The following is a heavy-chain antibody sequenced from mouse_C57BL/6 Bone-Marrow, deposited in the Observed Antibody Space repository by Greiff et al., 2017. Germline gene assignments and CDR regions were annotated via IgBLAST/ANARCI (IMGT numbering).Heavy chain of an antibody. V-gene: IGHV1-15*01. CDR1: GYTFTDYE. CDR3: TSPDWYFDV. CDR2: IDPETGGT. J-gene: IGHJ1*03. Sequence: QVQLQQSGAELVRPGASVTLSCKASGYTFTDYEMHWVKQTPVHGLEWIGAIDPETGGTAYNQKFKGKAILTADNSSSTAYMELRSLTSEDSAVYYCTSPDWYFDVWGTGTTVTVSS.